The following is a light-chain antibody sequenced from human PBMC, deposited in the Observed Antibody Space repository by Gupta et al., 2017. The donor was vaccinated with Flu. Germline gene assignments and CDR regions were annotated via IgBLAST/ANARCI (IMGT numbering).Light chain of an antibody. CDR1: QGINNN. CDR2: AAS. Sequence: DIQMTQSPSSLSASVGDRVTISCRASQGINNNLAWYQQKPGNAPKSLIYAASRLRSGVPSKFSGSGFGTEFTLTISRLQPEDFATYYCQQYHSDPIRFGQGTLLEIK. CDR3: QQYHSDPIR. J-gene: IGKJ5*01. V-gene: IGKV1-16*02.